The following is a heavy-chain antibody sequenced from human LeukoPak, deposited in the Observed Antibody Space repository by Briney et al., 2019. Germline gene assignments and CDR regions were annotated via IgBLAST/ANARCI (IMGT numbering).Heavy chain of an antibody. D-gene: IGHD6-13*01. Sequence: PSETLSLTCAVYGGSFSGYYWSWIRQPPGKGLEWIGEINHSGSTNYNPSFKSRVTISVDTSKNQFSLKLSSVTAADTAVYYCARVGYSSSWYYFDYWGQGTLVTVSS. J-gene: IGHJ4*02. CDR1: GGSFSGYY. V-gene: IGHV4-34*01. CDR2: INHSGST. CDR3: ARVGYSSSWYYFDY.